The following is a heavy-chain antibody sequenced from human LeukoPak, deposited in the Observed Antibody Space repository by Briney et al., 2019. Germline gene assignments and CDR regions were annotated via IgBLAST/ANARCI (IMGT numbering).Heavy chain of an antibody. D-gene: IGHD3-10*01. CDR2: IRYDGGNK. Sequence: PGGSLRLSCAASGFTFSTYGMHWVRQAPGKGLEWVAFIRYDGGNKYYADSVKGRYTISRDNSKNTLYLQMNSLRAEDTAVYYCARDRVPYGSGPAGYWGQGTLVTVSS. V-gene: IGHV3-30*02. CDR3: ARDRVPYGSGPAGY. CDR1: GFTFSTYG. J-gene: IGHJ4*02.